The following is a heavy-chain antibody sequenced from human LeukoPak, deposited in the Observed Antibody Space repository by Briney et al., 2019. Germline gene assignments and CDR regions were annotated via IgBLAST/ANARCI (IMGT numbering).Heavy chain of an antibody. CDR3: ATRLCSIAACRASSYKCMDV. V-gene: IGHV3-30*02. Sequence: GRSLRLSCAASGFTFSNYGMHWVRQAPGKGLEWVAFIRFDGSNKNYADSVKGRFTNSRDNSMNTLYLQMTSLRAEDTAVYYCATRLCSIAACRASSYKCMDVWGKGTTVTVSS. J-gene: IGHJ6*04. CDR1: GFTFSNYG. CDR2: IRFDGSNK. D-gene: IGHD2-2*01.